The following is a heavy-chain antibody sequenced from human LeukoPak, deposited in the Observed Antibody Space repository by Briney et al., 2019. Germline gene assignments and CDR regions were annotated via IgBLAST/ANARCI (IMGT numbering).Heavy chain of an antibody. CDR1: GFTFSDYY. CDR2: ISSSGSTI. D-gene: IGHD3-22*01. V-gene: IGHV3-11*04. J-gene: IGHJ4*02. Sequence: GGSLRLSCAAPGFTFSDYYMSWIRQAPGKGLEWVSYISSSGSTIYYADSVKGRFTISRDNAKNSLYLQMNSLRAEDTAVYYCAKDGNYYDSSGYYGYWGQGTLVTVSS. CDR3: AKDGNYYDSSGYYGY.